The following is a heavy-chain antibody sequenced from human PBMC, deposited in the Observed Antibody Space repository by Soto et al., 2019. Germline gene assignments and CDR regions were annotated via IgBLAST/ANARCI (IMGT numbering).Heavy chain of an antibody. J-gene: IGHJ3*02. Sequence: SETLSLTCTLSGVSISRYYSSSSRQPQGKGLEWIEYFYYTQSPHYNHSLESRVTISLDTSKNQFYLNLRSVTAADTALYYCAGLIAAAGSDIDALDISGKETMV. V-gene: IGHV4-59*08. CDR2: FYYTQSP. D-gene: IGHD6-13*01. CDR3: AGLIAAAGSDIDALDI. CDR1: GVSISRYY.